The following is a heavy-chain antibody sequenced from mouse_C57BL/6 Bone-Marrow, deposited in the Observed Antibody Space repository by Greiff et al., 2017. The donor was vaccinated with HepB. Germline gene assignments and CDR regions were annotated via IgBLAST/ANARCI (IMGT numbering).Heavy chain of an antibody. CDR3: ASGGDGYYVY. J-gene: IGHJ3*01. CDR2: IYPGDGDT. CDR1: GYAFSSTW. D-gene: IGHD2-3*01. Sequence: VKLVESGPELVKPGASVKISCTASGYAFSSTWMHWVKQRPGKGLEWIGRIYPGDGDTNYNGKFKGKATLTADKSSSTAYMQLSSLTSEDSAVYFCASGGDGYYVYWGQGTLVTVSA. V-gene: IGHV1-82*01.